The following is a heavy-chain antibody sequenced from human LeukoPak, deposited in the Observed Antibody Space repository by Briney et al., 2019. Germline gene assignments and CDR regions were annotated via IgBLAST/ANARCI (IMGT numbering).Heavy chain of an antibody. D-gene: IGHD2-2*02. V-gene: IGHV1-2*02. CDR3: ARDQESIIVVAAAIQYDY. CDR2: INPNSGGT. Sequence: ASVKVSCKASGYTFTSYYMHWVRQAPGQGLEWMGWINPNSGGTNYAQKFQGRVTMTRDTSISTAYMELSRLRSDDTAVYYCARDQESIIVVAAAIQYDYWGQGTLVTVSS. J-gene: IGHJ4*02. CDR1: GYTFTSYY.